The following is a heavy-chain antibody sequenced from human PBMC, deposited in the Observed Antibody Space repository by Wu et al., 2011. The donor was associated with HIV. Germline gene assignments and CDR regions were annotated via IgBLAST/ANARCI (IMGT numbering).Heavy chain of an antibody. J-gene: IGHJ4*02. CDR2: INPSGGST. CDR3: ARDGGIAVSGH. CDR1: GYTFTNYY. D-gene: IGHD6-19*01. Sequence: QVQLVQSGAEVKKPGASVKVSCKASGYTFTNYYMHWVRQAPGQGLEWMGIINPSGGSTSYAQKFQGRVTMTRDTSTSTVYMELSSLRSEDTAVYYCARDGGIAVSGHWGQGTLVTVSS. V-gene: IGHV1-46*01.